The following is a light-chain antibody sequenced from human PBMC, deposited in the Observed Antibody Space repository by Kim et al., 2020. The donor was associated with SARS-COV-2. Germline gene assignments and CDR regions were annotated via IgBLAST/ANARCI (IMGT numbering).Light chain of an antibody. Sequence: SPGERASPPCRASQSVSNNNLVWYQQKSGQAPRLLIYGAFNRATGIPARFSGSGSGTDFTLTISSLEPEDFAVYYCQQRHSWPLTFGGGTKVDIK. CDR2: GAF. CDR3: QQRHSWPLT. CDR1: QSVSNNN. V-gene: IGKV3-11*01. J-gene: IGKJ4*01.